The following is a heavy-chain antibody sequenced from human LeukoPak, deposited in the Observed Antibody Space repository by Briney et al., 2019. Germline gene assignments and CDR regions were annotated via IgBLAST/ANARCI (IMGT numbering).Heavy chain of an antibody. CDR3: AKDTYDSSGYYGD. D-gene: IGHD3-22*01. J-gene: IGHJ1*01. CDR1: GFTFSSYG. Sequence: PGRSLRLSCAASGFTFSSYGMHWVRQAPGEGLEWVSVISYDGSNKYYADSVKGRFTISRDNSKNTLYLQMNSLRAEDTAVYYCAKDTYDSSGYYGDWGQGTLVTVSS. V-gene: IGHV3-30*18. CDR2: ISYDGSNK.